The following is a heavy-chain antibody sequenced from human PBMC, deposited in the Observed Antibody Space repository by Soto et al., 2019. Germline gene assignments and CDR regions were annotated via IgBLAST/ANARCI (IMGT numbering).Heavy chain of an antibody. V-gene: IGHV4-34*01. D-gene: IGHD6-13*01. J-gene: IGHJ4*02. CDR2: VYRTGST. CDR1: GGSFSGHY. Sequence: PSETLSLTCAVYGGSFSGHYWSWVRQPPGKGLEWIGEVYRTGSTTYNPSLESRLTISVDKSKNQFSLKLTSVTAADTAVYYCARARATIAAAAIFDCWGQGTLVTAPQ. CDR3: ARARATIAAAAIFDC.